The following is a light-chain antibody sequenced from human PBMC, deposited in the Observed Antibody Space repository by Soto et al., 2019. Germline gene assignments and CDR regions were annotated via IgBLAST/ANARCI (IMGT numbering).Light chain of an antibody. CDR2: GAS. Sequence: EIVLTQSPGTLSLSPGERATLSCRASQSVSNNYLAWYQQKPGQAPRLLIYGASNRAIGIPDRFSGSGSGTDFTLTISRLEPEDFAVYYCQQYGGSGTF. CDR1: QSVSNNY. V-gene: IGKV3-20*01. CDR3: QQYGGSGT. J-gene: IGKJ4*02.